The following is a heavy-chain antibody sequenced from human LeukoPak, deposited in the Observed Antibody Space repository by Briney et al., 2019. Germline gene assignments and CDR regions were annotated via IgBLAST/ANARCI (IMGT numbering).Heavy chain of an antibody. CDR3: ARGHGYYDFWSGYYTQIYHYGMDV. J-gene: IGHJ6*02. CDR2: IYYSGST. V-gene: IGHV4-59*01. Sequence: SETLSLTCTVYGGSISSYYWSWIRQPPGKGLEWIGYIYYSGSTNYNPSLKSRVTISVDTSKNQFSLKLSSVTAADTAVYYCARGHGYYDFWSGYYTQIYHYGMDVWGQGTTVTVSS. CDR1: GGSISSYY. D-gene: IGHD3-3*01.